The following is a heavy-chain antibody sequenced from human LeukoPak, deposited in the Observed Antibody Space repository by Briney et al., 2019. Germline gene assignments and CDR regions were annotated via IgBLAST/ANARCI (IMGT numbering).Heavy chain of an antibody. CDR1: GFTFSDAW. CDR2: IKSKTDGGTI. D-gene: IGHD2-8*01. CDR3: AKDSHIVLMVYSLMAVDDYFDY. Sequence: PGGSLRLSCAASGFTFSDAWMNWVRQAPGKGLEWVGRIKSKTDGGTIDYAAPVKGRFTISRDDSKNTLYLQMNSLKTEDTAVYYCAKDSHIVLMVYSLMAVDDYFDYWGQGTLVTVSS. V-gene: IGHV3-15*01. J-gene: IGHJ4*02.